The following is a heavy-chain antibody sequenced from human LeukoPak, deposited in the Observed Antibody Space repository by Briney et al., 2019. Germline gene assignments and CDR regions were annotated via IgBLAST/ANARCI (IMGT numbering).Heavy chain of an antibody. J-gene: IGHJ6*03. V-gene: IGHV1-8*01. Sequence: ASVRVSCKASGYTFTSYDINWVRQATGQGLEWMRWMNPNSGNTGYAQKFQGRVTMTRNTSISTAYMELSSLRSEDTAVYYCARVYYDFWSGYYRSYYYYMDVWGKGTTVTVSS. CDR1: GYTFTSYD. CDR2: MNPNSGNT. D-gene: IGHD3-3*01. CDR3: ARVYYDFWSGYYRSYYYYMDV.